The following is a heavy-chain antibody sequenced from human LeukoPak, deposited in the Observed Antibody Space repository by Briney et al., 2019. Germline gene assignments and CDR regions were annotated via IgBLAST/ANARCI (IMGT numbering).Heavy chain of an antibody. V-gene: IGHV3-21*01. CDR2: ISSSSSYI. J-gene: IGHJ5*02. CDR1: GFTFSSYS. CDR3: ARGDRSGNYYGSGSP. D-gene: IGHD3-10*01. Sequence: PGGSLRLSCAASGFTFSSYSMNWARQAPGKGLEWVSSISSSSSYIYYADSVKGRFTISRDNAKNSLYLQMNSLRAEDTAVYYCARGDRSGNYYGSGSPWGQGTLVTVSS.